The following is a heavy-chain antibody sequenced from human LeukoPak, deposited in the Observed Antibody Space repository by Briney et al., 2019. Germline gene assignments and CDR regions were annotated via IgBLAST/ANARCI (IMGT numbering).Heavy chain of an antibody. CDR1: GYSFTSCW. D-gene: IGHD2-2*01. CDR3: ARRLVVPAAGGNYYYYYYMDV. V-gene: IGHV5-51*01. CDR2: IYPGDSDT. J-gene: IGHJ6*03. Sequence: GESLKISCKGSGYSFTSCWIGWVRQMPGKGLEWMGIIYPGDSDTRYSPSFQGQVTISADKSISTAYLQWSSLKASDTAMYYCARRLVVPAAGGNYYYYYYMDVWGKGTTVTVSS.